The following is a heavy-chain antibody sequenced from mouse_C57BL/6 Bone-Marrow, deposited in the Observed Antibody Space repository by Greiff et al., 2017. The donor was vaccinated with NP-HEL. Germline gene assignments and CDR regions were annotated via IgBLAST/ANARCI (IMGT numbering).Heavy chain of an antibody. D-gene: IGHD3-2*02. CDR1: GYTFTSYW. Sequence: QVQLQQPGAELVMPGASVKLSCKASGYTFTSYWMHWVKQRPGQGLEWIGEIDPSDSYPNYNQKFKGKSTLTVDKSSSTAYMQLSSLTSEDSAVYYCARREDSSGYVDYWGQGTSVTVSS. V-gene: IGHV1-69*01. CDR2: IDPSDSYP. CDR3: ARREDSSGYVDY. J-gene: IGHJ4*01.